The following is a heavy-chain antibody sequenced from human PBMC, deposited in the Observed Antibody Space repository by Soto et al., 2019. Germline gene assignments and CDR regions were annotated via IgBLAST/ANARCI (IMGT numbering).Heavy chain of an antibody. J-gene: IGHJ4*02. CDR1: GFTFSSYG. V-gene: IGHV3-33*01. CDR3: ARDGRAFDY. CDR2: IWYDGSNK. Sequence: QVQLVESGGGVVQPGRSLRLSCAASGFTFSSYGMHWVRQAPGKGLEWVAVIWYDGSNKYYADSVKGRFTISRDNSKNTLYLQMNSRRAEDTAVYYCARDGRAFDYWGQGTLVTVSS.